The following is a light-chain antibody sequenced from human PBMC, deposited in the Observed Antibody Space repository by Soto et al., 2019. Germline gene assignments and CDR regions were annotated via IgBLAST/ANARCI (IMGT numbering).Light chain of an antibody. CDR3: TSYISSIGYV. V-gene: IGLV2-14*01. CDR2: EVS. J-gene: IGLJ1*01. Sequence: QSVLAQPASVSVSTGQSITISCTGASSDVGGYNYVSWYQQHPGQAPKLMLYEVSNRPSGVSNRFSGSKSGNTASLTISGLQAEDEADDYCTSYISSIGYVFGTGTKVTVL. CDR1: SSDVGGYNY.